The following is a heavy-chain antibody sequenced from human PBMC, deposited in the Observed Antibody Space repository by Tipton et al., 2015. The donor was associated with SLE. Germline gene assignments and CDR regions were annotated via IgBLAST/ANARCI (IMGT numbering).Heavy chain of an antibody. D-gene: IGHD3-16*01. J-gene: IGHJ4*02. Sequence: PSLTCTVSGDSISSNNYYWDWIRQPPGKGLEWIGNIYTSGSTKYNPSLKSRVTISVDKSKNQFSLQLSSVTAADTAVYYCARDLWGTQATEYWGQGTLVTVSS. CDR1: GDSISSNNYY. V-gene: IGHV4-39*07. CDR3: ARDLWGTQATEY. CDR2: IYTSGST.